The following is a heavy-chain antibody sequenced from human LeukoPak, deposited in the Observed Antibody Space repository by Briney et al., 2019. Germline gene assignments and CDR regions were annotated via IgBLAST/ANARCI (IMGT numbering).Heavy chain of an antibody. Sequence: PGGSLRLSCAASGFTFSRYWMHWVRQAPGKGLVWVSRINSDGSSTSYADSVKGRFTISRDNAKNTLYLQMNSLRAEDTAVYYCYGFPAYWFDPWGQGTLVTVSS. J-gene: IGHJ5*02. V-gene: IGHV3-74*01. CDR1: GFTFSRYW. D-gene: IGHD3-10*01. CDR2: INSDGSST. CDR3: YGFPAYWFDP.